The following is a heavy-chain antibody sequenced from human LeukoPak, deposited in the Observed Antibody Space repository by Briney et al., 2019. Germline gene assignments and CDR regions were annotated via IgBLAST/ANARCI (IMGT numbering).Heavy chain of an antibody. D-gene: IGHD2-2*01. V-gene: IGHV3-48*04. Sequence: PGGSLRLSCAASGFTFSSYSMNWVRQAPGKGLEWVSYISSSSSTIYYADSVKGRFTISRDNAKNTLYLQMNSLRAEDTAVYYCAKGPRAVVVPAAMHLDYWGQGTLVTVSS. CDR1: GFTFSSYS. CDR3: AKGPRAVVVPAAMHLDY. CDR2: ISSSSSTI. J-gene: IGHJ4*02.